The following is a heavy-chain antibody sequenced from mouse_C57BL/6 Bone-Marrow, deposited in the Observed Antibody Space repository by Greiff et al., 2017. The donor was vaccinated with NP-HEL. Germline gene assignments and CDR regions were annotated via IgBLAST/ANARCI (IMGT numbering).Heavy chain of an antibody. D-gene: IGHD2-2*01. V-gene: IGHV5-9-1*02. CDR1: GFTFSSYA. Sequence: EVKLVESGEGLVKPGGSLKLSCAASGFTFSSYAMSWVRQTPEKRLEWVAYISSGGDYIYYADTVKGRFTISRNNARNTLYLQMSSLKSEDTAMYYCTRSPLVTNYFDYWGQGTTLTVSS. CDR3: TRSPLVTNYFDY. CDR2: ISSGGDYI. J-gene: IGHJ2*01.